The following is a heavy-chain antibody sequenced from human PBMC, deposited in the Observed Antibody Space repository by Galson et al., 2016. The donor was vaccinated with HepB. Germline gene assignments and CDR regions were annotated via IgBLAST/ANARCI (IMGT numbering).Heavy chain of an antibody. J-gene: IGHJ4*02. CDR2: GNPRTGST. CDR3: AREARGAHYYGSSGFYVPYYFDN. D-gene: IGHD3-22*01. V-gene: IGHV1-46*01. Sequence: SVKVSCKASGYTFINYYMHWVRQAPGQGLEWMGIGNPRTGSTSYAQKFQDRVTVTRDTSTSTVYMELSSLRSEDTAVYYCAREARGAHYYGSSGFYVPYYFDNWGQGTLVTVSS. CDR1: GYTFINYY.